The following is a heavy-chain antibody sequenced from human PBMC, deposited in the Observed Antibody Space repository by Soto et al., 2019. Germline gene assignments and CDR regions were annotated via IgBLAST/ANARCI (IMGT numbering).Heavy chain of an antibody. CDR3: AGSARDFWSGYYSSVWFDP. V-gene: IGHV1-24*01. J-gene: IGHJ5*02. CDR2: FDPEDGET. CDR1: GYALTDLS. Sequence: ASVKVSCKVSGYALTDLSMHWVRQAPGKGLEWMGGFDPEDGETIYAQKFQGRVTMTEDTSTDTAYMELSSLRSEDTAVYYCAGSARDFWSGYYSSVWFDPWGQGTLVTVSS. D-gene: IGHD3-3*01.